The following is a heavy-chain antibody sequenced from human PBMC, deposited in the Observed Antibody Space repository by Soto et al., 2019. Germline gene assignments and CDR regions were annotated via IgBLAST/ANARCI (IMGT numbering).Heavy chain of an antibody. CDR3: ARDPFMITFGEVGGHLGYYGLDV. CDR1: GFTFSSYA. D-gene: IGHD3-16*01. V-gene: IGHV3-30-3*01. J-gene: IGHJ6*01. Sequence: QVQLVESGGGVVQPGRSLKLSCAASGFTFSSYAIHWVRQAPGKGLEWAALISYDVTKKYSADSMKGRFTLSRDNSKNTLYLQMNSLRAEDTAVYYCARDPFMITFGEVGGHLGYYGLDVW. CDR2: ISYDVTKK.